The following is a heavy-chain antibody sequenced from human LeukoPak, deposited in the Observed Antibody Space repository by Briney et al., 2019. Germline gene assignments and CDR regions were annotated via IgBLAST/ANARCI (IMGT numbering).Heavy chain of an antibody. Sequence: GGSLRLSRAASGFSFSSYAMNWVRQAPGKGLEWVSTISGDGGYIYYADSVKGRFTISRDSSKNALYLQMNSLRDEDTAVYYCAKGPSSGPPYYFDYWGQGTLVTVSS. CDR1: GFSFSSYA. CDR2: ISGDGGYI. CDR3: AKGPSSGPPYYFDY. V-gene: IGHV3-23*01. D-gene: IGHD5-12*01. J-gene: IGHJ4*02.